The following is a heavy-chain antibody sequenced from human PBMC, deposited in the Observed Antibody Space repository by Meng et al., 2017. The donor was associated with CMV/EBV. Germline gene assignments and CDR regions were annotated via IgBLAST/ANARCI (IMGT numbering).Heavy chain of an antibody. J-gene: IGHJ4*02. Sequence: GGSLRLSCAASGFTFSSYSMNWVRQAPGEGLEWVSVVFGGASTYYADSVKGRFTISRDNSKNMLYLQMNSLRAEDTAVYYCARELRDDYTWGFFDYWGQGTLVTVSS. CDR2: VFGGAST. CDR1: GFTFSSYS. V-gene: IGHV3-66*02. CDR3: ARELRDDYTWGFFDY. D-gene: IGHD5-24*01.